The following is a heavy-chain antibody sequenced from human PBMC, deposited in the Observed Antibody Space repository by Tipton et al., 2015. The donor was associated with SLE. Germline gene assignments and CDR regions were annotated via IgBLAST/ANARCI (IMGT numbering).Heavy chain of an antibody. CDR1: GYTFTSFD. D-gene: IGHD5-24*01. CDR2: MNPNSGNT. CDR3: ARAPPQLGFDY. Sequence: QSGAEVKKPGASVKVSCKASGYTFTSFDINWVRQATGQGLEWMGWMNPNSGNTAYAQKFQGRVTMTRDTSISTAYMELSSLRSEDTAVYYCARAPPQLGFDYWGQGTLFTVSS. V-gene: IGHV1-8*01. J-gene: IGHJ4*02.